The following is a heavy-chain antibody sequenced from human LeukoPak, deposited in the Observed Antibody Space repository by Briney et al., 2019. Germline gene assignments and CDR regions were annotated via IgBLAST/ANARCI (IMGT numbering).Heavy chain of an antibody. CDR1: GFTFNVYS. D-gene: IGHD2-21*02. CDR2: ITRNSKDI. J-gene: IGHJ4*02. V-gene: IGHV3-48*01. CDR3: ARHAYCGGDCYIDY. Sequence: GGSLRLSCAASGFTFNVYSMSWVRQAPGKGLEWVSYITRNSKDIYYADSVKGRFTISRDNAKNSLYLQMNSLRAEDTAVYYCARHAYCGGDCYIDYWGQGTLVTVSS.